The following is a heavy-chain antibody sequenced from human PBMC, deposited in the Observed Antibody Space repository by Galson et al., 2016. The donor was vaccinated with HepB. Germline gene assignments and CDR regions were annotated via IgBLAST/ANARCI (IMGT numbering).Heavy chain of an antibody. D-gene: IGHD3-10*01. Sequence: SLRLSCADSGFPFSSYAMSWVRQAPGKGLEWVSAISGGGGRTYYADSVKGRFTISRDNSKNTLHLQMNSLRVEDTAVYYCAKGSALWFGESLDYWGQGTLVTVSS. CDR2: ISGGGGRT. CDR3: AKGSALWFGESLDY. V-gene: IGHV3-23*01. J-gene: IGHJ4*02. CDR1: GFPFSSYA.